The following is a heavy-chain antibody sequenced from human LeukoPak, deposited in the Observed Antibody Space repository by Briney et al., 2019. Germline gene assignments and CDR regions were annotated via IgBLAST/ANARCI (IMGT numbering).Heavy chain of an antibody. Sequence: ASVKVSCKASGYTFTGYYMHWVRQAPGQGLEWMGWINPNSGGTNYAQKFQGRVTMTRDTSISTAYMELSRLRADDTAVYYCARESGGYSGSYSDWGQGTLVTVSS. D-gene: IGHD1-26*01. CDR3: ARESGGYSGSYSD. CDR2: INPNSGGT. CDR1: GYTFTGYY. V-gene: IGHV1-2*02. J-gene: IGHJ4*02.